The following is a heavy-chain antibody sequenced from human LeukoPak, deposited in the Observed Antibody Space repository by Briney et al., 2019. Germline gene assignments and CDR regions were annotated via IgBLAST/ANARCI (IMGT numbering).Heavy chain of an antibody. CDR2: INPNSGGT. CDR3: ARVAAAARKTLGY. CDR1: GYTFTGYY. V-gene: IGHV1-2*02. J-gene: IGHJ4*02. D-gene: IGHD6-13*01. Sequence: ASVKVSCKASGYTFTGYYMHWVRQAPGQGLEWMGWINPNSGGTNYAQKFQGRVTMTRNTSISTAYMELSSLRSEDTAVYYCARVAAAARKTLGYWGQGTLVTVSS.